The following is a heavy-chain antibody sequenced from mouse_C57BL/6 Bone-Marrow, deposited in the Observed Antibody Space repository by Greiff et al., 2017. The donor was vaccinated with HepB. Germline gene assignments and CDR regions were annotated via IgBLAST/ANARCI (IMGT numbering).Heavy chain of an antibody. J-gene: IGHJ3*01. V-gene: IGHV6-3*01. D-gene: IGHD2-2*01. CDR1: GFTFSNYW. Sequence: EVQRVESGGGLVQPGGSMKLSCVASGFTFSNYWMNWVRQSPEKGLEWVAQIRLKSDNYATHYAESVKGRFTISRDDSKSSVYLQMNNLRAEDTGIYCCPLWLRRVFAYWGQGTLVTVSA. CDR2: IRLKSDNYAT. CDR3: PLWLRRVFAY.